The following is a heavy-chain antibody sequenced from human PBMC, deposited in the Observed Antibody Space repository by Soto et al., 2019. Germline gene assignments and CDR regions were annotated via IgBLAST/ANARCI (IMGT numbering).Heavy chain of an antibody. Sequence: QLQLQESGSGLVKPSQTVSLTCAVSGGSISSGGYSWSWIRQPPGKGLEWIGYIYHSGSTYYNPSLKSRVTISVDRSKNQFSLKLSSVTAADTAVYYCARGQTPLGLKGTGWFDPCGQGTLVTVSS. CDR3: ARGQTPLGLKGTGWFDP. CDR2: IYHSGST. V-gene: IGHV4-30-2*01. J-gene: IGHJ5*02. D-gene: IGHD7-27*01. CDR1: GGSISSGGYS.